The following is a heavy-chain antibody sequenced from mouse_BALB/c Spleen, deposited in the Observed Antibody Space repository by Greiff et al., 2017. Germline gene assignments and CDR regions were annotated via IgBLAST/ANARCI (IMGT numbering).Heavy chain of an antibody. CDR3: TRENWELAWFAY. CDR2: IDPETGGT. J-gene: IGHJ3*01. D-gene: IGHD4-1*01. V-gene: IGHV1-15*01. Sequence: QVHVKQSGAELVRPGASVTLSCKASGYTFTDYEMHWVKQTPVHGLEWIGAIDPETGGTAYNQKFKGKATLTADKSSSTAYMELRSLTSEDSAVYYCTRENWELAWFAYWGQGTLVTVSA. CDR1: GYTFTDYE.